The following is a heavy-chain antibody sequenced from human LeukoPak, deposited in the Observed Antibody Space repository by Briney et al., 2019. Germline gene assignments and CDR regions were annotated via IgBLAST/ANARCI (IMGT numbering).Heavy chain of an antibody. CDR2: ISSSSSTI. V-gene: IGHV3-48*01. CDR3: ARGYCSSTSCPRGHDAFDI. D-gene: IGHD2-2*01. J-gene: IGHJ3*02. CDR1: GFTFSSYS. Sequence: QSGGSLRLSCAASGFTFSSYSMNWVRQAPGKGLEWVSYISSSSSTIYYADSVKGRFTISRDSAKNSLYLQMNSLRAEDTAVYYCARGYCSSTSCPRGHDAFDIWGQGTMVTVSS.